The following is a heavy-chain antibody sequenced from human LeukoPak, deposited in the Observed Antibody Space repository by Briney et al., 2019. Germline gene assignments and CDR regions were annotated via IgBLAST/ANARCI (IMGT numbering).Heavy chain of an antibody. Sequence: SETLSLTCTVSGGSISSYYWSWIRQPPGKGLEWIGYIYGSGNTNYNPSLKSRVTMSIDTSKNQFSLMLTSVTAADTATYYCARETSLAGFASGLGFNYWGQGILVTVSP. D-gene: IGHD6-19*01. J-gene: IGHJ4*02. CDR2: IYGSGNT. CDR3: ARETSLAGFASGLGFNY. V-gene: IGHV4-59*01. CDR1: GGSISSYY.